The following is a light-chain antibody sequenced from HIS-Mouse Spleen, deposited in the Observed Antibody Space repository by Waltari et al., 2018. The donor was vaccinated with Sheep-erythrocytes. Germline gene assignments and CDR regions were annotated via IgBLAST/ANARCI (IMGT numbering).Light chain of an antibody. CDR3: CSYAGSSTPWV. CDR2: EGS. J-gene: IGLJ3*02. Sequence: QSALTQPPSVSGSPGQSITTPCTGTSSDVGSYNLFSWYQQHPGKAHKLMIYEGSKRPSGVSNRFSGSKSGNTASLTISGLQAEDEADYYCCSYAGSSTPWVFGGGTKLTVL. CDR1: SSDVGSYNL. V-gene: IGLV2-23*01.